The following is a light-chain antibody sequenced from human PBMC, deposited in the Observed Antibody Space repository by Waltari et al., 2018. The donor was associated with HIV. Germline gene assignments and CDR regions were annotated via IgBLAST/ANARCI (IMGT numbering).Light chain of an antibody. V-gene: IGLV6-57*01. CDR1: SGSIASNY. Sequence: FILTQPHSVSQSPGKTETISCTRSSGSIASNYLQLYQQRPGSPPTTVIYADNQRPSGVPGRFSGAIDSSSNAASLASSGLKTEYEADYYCQSYGSSSQVFGGGTKLTVL. CDR2: ADN. J-gene: IGLJ3*02. CDR3: QSYGSSSQV.